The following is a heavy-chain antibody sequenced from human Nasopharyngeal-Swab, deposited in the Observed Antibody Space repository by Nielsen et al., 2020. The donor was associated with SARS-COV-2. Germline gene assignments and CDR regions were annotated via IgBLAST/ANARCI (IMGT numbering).Heavy chain of an antibody. D-gene: IGHD3-3*01. CDR2: INPNSGGT. CDR1: GYTFTGYY. CDR3: AKDASRITIFGVVSHFDY. Sequence: ASVKVSCKASGYTFTGYYMHWVRQAPGQGLEWMGWINPNSGGTNYAQKFQGRVTMTRGTSISTAYMELSRLRSDDTAVYYCAKDASRITIFGVVSHFDYWGQGTLVAVSS. V-gene: IGHV1-2*02. J-gene: IGHJ4*02.